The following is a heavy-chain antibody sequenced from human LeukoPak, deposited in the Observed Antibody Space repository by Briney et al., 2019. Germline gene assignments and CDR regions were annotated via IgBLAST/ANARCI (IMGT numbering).Heavy chain of an antibody. CDR2: INSDGSST. Sequence: PGGSLRLSCAASGFTFSSYWMHWVRQAPGKGLVWVSRINSDGSSTSYADSVKGRFTISRDSSQKTLYLQMNSLSADDTAIYYCAKNKNAGRSASDHWGQGILVTVSS. J-gene: IGHJ5*02. CDR3: AKNKNAGRSASDH. V-gene: IGHV3-74*01. D-gene: IGHD6-13*01. CDR1: GFTFSSYW.